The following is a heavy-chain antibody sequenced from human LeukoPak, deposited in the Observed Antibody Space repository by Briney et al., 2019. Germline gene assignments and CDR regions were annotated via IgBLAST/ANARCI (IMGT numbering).Heavy chain of an antibody. V-gene: IGHV3-74*01. CDR1: GFSFSNSW. CDR2: INSDGKTT. CDR3: ARDYPPD. J-gene: IGHJ4*02. Sequence: GGSLRLSCTASGFSFSNSWMHWVRQAPGKGLVWVSRINSDGKTTTYADSVKGRFTISRDNAQSTLYLQMNSLSAEDTAVYYCARDYPPDWGQGTLVTVSA.